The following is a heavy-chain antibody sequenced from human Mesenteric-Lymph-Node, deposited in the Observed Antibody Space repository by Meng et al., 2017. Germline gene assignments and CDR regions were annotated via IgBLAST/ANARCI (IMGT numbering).Heavy chain of an antibody. D-gene: IGHD5-18*01. Sequence: SETLSLTCAVYGGSFSGYYWSWIRQPPGKGLEWIGETNHSGSTNYNPSLKSRVTISVDTSKNQFSLKLSSVTAADTAVYYCARNFGYSYGYPAYWGQGTLVTVSS. V-gene: IGHV4-34*01. CDR1: GGSFSGYY. CDR3: ARNFGYSYGYPAY. CDR2: TNHSGST. J-gene: IGHJ4*02.